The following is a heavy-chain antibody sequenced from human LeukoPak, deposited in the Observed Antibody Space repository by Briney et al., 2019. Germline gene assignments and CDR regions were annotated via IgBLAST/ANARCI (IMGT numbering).Heavy chain of an antibody. V-gene: IGHV4-4*07. Sequence: PSETLSLTCTVSGGSISSYYWSWIRQPAGKGLEWIGRIYTSGSTNYNPSLKSRVTMSVDTSKNQFSLKLSSVTAADTAVYYCARDPRNYGDYGDFDYWGQGTLVTVSS. CDR2: IYTSGST. CDR1: GGSISSYY. J-gene: IGHJ4*02. CDR3: ARDPRNYGDYGDFDY. D-gene: IGHD4-17*01.